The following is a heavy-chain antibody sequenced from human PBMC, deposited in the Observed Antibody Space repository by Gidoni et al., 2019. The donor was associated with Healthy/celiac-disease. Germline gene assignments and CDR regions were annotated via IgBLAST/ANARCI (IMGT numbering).Heavy chain of an antibody. J-gene: IGHJ4*02. CDR2: ISYDGSNK. CDR1: GFPFSSYA. D-gene: IGHD5-12*01. V-gene: IGHV3-30-3*01. CDR3: ARSLRGYERSLFDY. Sequence: QVQLVESGGGVVQPGRSLRLSCAASGFPFSSYAMHWVRQAPGKGLEWVAVISYDGSNKYYADSVKGRFTISRDNSKNTLYLQMNSLRAEDTAVYYCARSLRGYERSLFDYWGQGTLVTVSS.